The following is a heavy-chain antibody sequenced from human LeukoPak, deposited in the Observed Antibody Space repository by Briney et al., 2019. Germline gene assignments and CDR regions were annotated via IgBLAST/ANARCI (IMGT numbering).Heavy chain of an antibody. Sequence: SETLSLTCTVSGGSISSNSYYWGWIRQPPGKGLEWIGSIYYSGSTYYNPSLKSRVTISVDTSKNQFSLKLSSVTAADTAVYYCARRICSSTSCYTGQFDYWGQGTLVTVSS. CDR2: IYYSGST. CDR1: GGSISSNSYY. D-gene: IGHD2-2*02. CDR3: ARRICSSTSCYTGQFDY. J-gene: IGHJ4*02. V-gene: IGHV4-39*01.